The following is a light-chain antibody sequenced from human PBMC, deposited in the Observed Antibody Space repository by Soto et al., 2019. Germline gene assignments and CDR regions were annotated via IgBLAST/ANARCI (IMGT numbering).Light chain of an antibody. J-gene: IGLJ1*01. CDR1: SSNIGINY. V-gene: IGLV1-40*01. CDR3: QSYDSSLSGLYV. CDR2: GNS. Sequence: QSVLTQPPSASLTPGQRVTISCSGSSSNIGINYVYWYQQLPGTAPKLLIYGNSNRPSGVPDRFSGSKSGTSASLAITGLQAEDEADYYCQSYDSSLSGLYVFGTGTKVTVL.